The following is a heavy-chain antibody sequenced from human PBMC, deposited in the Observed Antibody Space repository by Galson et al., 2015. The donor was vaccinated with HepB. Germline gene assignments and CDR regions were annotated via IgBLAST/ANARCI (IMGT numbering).Heavy chain of an antibody. CDR1: GYTFTSYF. CDR3: ARDMGSSGHNMAH. V-gene: IGHV1-46*01. Sequence: SVKVSCKASGYTFTSYFLHWVRQAPGQGLEWMAVINPSGGNATYSQTFQGRVTMSRDTSTSTLYMDLSSLRSEDTAVYYCARDMGSSGHNMAHWGQETLVTVSS. J-gene: IGHJ4*02. CDR2: INPSGGNA. D-gene: IGHD6-19*01.